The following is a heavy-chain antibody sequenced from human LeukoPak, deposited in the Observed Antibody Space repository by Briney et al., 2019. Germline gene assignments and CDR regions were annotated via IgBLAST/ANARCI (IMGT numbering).Heavy chain of an antibody. CDR3: ARVQSSGWYRPSRYDY. CDR2: INPNSGGT. CDR1: GYTFTGYY. Sequence: ASVKVSCKASGYTFTGYYMHWVRQAPGQGLEWMGWINPNSGGTNYAQKFQDRVTMTRDTSISTAYMELSRLRSDDTAVYYCARVQSSGWYRPSRYDYWGQGTLVTVSS. D-gene: IGHD6-19*01. J-gene: IGHJ4*02. V-gene: IGHV1-2*02.